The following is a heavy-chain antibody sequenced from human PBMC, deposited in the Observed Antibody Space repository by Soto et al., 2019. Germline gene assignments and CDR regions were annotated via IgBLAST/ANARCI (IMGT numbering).Heavy chain of an antibody. CDR2: IYYSGST. Sequence: TPSLTCTVSGGSISSGGYYWSWIRQHPGKGLEWIGYIYYSGSTYYNPSLKSRVTISVDTSKNQFSLKLSSVTAADTAVYYCAREGYCSSTSCPFDPWGQGTLVTVSS. V-gene: IGHV4-31*03. J-gene: IGHJ5*02. CDR1: GGSISSGGYY. CDR3: AREGYCSSTSCPFDP. D-gene: IGHD2-2*01.